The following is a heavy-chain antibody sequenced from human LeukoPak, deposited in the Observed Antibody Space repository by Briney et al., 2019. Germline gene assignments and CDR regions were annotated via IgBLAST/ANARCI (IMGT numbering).Heavy chain of an antibody. Sequence: GGSLRLSCAASGFTFSSYWMHWVRHAPGKGLVGVSRINSGGSSTIYADSVKGRFTISRDNAKNTLYLQMNSLRAEDTAVYYCARGELWFGELLRDYYYYGMDVWGQGTTVTVSS. CDR3: ARGELWFGELLRDYYYYGMDV. D-gene: IGHD3-10*01. CDR2: INSGGSST. V-gene: IGHV3-74*01. J-gene: IGHJ6*02. CDR1: GFTFSSYW.